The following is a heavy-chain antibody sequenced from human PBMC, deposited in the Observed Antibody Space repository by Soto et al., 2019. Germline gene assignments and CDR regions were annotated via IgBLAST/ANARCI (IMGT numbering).Heavy chain of an antibody. CDR2: IFYSRNT. V-gene: IGHV4-59*01. CDR1: GGSISTYY. D-gene: IGHD5-12*01. Sequence: PSETLSLTCTFSGGSISTYYGSCIRQPPGKGLKRIGEIFYSRNTNYNSSLKRRFTISLDTSKNQISLKMSSVAAAESAMYYCARVGSSGKAVFESWGQGAPVTV. CDR3: ARVGSSGKAVFES. J-gene: IGHJ4*02.